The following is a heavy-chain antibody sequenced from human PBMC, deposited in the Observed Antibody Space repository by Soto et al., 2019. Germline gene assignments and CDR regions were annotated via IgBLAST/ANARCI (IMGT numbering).Heavy chain of an antibody. CDR2: IYSGGST. CDR1: GFTVSSNY. Sequence: GGSLRLSCAASGFTVSSNYMSWVRQAQGKGLEWVSVIYSGGSTYYADSVKGRFTISRDNSKNTLYLQMNSLRAEDTAVYYCARDGGLAYCGGDCYKAYSYGIDVWGQGTTVTVSS. CDR3: ARDGGLAYCGGDCYKAYSYGIDV. D-gene: IGHD2-21*02. J-gene: IGHJ6*02. V-gene: IGHV3-66*01.